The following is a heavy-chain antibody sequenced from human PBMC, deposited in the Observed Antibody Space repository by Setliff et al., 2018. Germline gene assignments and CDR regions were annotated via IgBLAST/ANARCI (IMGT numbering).Heavy chain of an antibody. CDR2: IIPIFGTS. CDR3: ATDHMPASGTSAFDI. V-gene: IGHV1-69*05. D-gene: IGHD6-13*01. CDR1: GGTFNTYV. Sequence: ASVKVSCKASGGTFNTYVISWVRQAPSQGLEWMGMIIPIFGTSNYAQKFQARVTMTTDESTSTAYMELSSLTSEDTAVYYCATDHMPASGTSAFDIWGQGTVVTV. J-gene: IGHJ3*02.